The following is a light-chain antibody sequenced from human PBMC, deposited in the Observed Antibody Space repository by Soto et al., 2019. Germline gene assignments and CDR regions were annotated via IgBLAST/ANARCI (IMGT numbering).Light chain of an antibody. V-gene: IGKV1-39*01. J-gene: IGKJ2*03. CDR3: QQVFGTRYS. Sequence: DIQMPPSPSSLSASVGDRVTITCRASHNIRVYLNWYQQKPGKAPKPLIYATSTLLSGVPSRFSGSGSGTDCTLTITSLQPEYFATYYCQQVFGTRYSFGQGTKLEI. CDR1: HNIRVY. CDR2: ATS.